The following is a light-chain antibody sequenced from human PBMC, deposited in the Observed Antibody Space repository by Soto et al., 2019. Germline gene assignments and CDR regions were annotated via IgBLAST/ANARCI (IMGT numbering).Light chain of an antibody. CDR2: DAS. J-gene: IGKJ3*01. V-gene: IGKV1-33*01. Sequence: DIQMTQSPSSLSASVGDTVTITCQASQDITNHLNWYQQKPGKAPNLLIYDASHLETEVPSRFSGSRSETYFTLTISSVQPEDIATYYCQKYDDVPQFGPGTKVDF. CDR1: QDITNH. CDR3: QKYDDVPQ.